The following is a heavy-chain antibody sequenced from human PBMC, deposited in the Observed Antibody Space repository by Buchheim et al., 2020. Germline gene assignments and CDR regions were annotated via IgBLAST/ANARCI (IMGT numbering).Heavy chain of an antibody. Sequence: EVYLVESGGGLVQPGGSLRLSCAASGFTFRNYWMNWVRQAPGKGLEWVANINEDGTEKYYVDSVKGRFTISRDNAMSSVYLQMSSLRVEDTAVYYCAKHSSPWGQGT. J-gene: IGHJ5*02. CDR1: GFTFRNYW. V-gene: IGHV3-7*03. CDR3: AKHSSP. D-gene: IGHD3-22*01. CDR2: INEDGTEK.